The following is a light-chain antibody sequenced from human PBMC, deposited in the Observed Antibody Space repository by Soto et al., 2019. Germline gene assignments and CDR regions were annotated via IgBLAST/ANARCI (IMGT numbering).Light chain of an antibody. CDR2: DGS. J-gene: IGKJ1*01. CDR3: QQYQTYSRT. CDR1: QSINNW. V-gene: IGKV1-5*03. Sequence: DIQMTQSPSTLSASVGDRIIITCRASQSINNWLAWYQQKPGEAPKLLIYDGSTLARGVPSRFSGSGSETEFTLTISTLQPDDFATFYCQQYQTYSRTFGQGTKVEV.